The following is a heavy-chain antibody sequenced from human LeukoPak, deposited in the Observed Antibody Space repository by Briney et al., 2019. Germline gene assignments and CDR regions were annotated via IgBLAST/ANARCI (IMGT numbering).Heavy chain of an antibody. CDR3: ARQLSPSIPHDY. CDR1: GGSISSYY. V-gene: IGHV4-4*07. Sequence: PSETLSLTCAVSGGSISSYYWSWIRQPAGKGLEWIGRISTGGTTNYSPSLTSRITMSVDTSKNQFSLNLTSVTAADTAFYYCARQLSPSIPHDYWGQGTLVTVSS. CDR2: ISTGGTT. D-gene: IGHD2-2*02. J-gene: IGHJ4*02.